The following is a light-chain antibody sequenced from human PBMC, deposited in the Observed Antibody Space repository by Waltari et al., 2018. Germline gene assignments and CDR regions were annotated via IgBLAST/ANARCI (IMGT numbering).Light chain of an antibody. CDR1: KLGNKL. Sequence: SYELTQPPSVSVSPGQTANITCSGHKLGNKLVSWYQQRPGQSPVLILYQDKKRPSGMPERFSSSNSENTATLTISGAQTVDESDYYCQTWDSFTGVAFGGGTKVTVL. V-gene: IGLV3-1*01. J-gene: IGLJ2*01. CDR3: QTWDSFTGVA. CDR2: QDK.